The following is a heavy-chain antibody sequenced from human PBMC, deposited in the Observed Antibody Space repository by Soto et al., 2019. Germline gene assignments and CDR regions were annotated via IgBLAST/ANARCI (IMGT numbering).Heavy chain of an antibody. J-gene: IGHJ4*02. D-gene: IGHD3-10*01. CDR2: INAGNGNA. Sequence: ASVKVSCKASGYTFTSYAMHWVRQAPGQRLEWMGWINAGNGNAKYSQKFQGGVTMTTDTSTSTAYMELRSLRSDDTAVFYCAREMVRGVGSDYWGQGTLVTVSS. CDR3: AREMVRGVGSDY. V-gene: IGHV1-3*01. CDR1: GYTFTSYA.